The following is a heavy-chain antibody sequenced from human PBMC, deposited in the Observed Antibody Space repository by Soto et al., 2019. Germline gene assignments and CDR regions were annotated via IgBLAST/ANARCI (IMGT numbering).Heavy chain of an antibody. D-gene: IGHD1-7*01. CDR1: GDSVSSNSAA. J-gene: IGHJ6*03. CDR2: TYYRSRWYN. Sequence: PSQNLSLTCAISGDSVSSNSAAWNWIRQSPSGGLEWLGRTYYRSRWYNDYAVSVRSRITINPDTSKNQFSLHLNSVTPEGTAVYYCAGTTSRQWYYMDVWGKGTTVTVSS. V-gene: IGHV6-1*01. CDR3: AGTTSRQWYYMDV.